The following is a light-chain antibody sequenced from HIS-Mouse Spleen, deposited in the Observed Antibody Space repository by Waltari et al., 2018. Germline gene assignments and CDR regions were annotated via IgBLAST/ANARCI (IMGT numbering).Light chain of an antibody. V-gene: IGLV2-14*03. J-gene: IGLJ2*01. CDR2: DVS. CDR3: SSYAGSNNLV. CDR1: SSDVGGFNY. Sequence: QSALTQPASVSGSPGQSITIYCTGTSSDVGGFNYVSWYQQHPGKAPKRMIYDVSNRPSGVSNRFSGSKSGNTASLTISGLQAEDEADYYCSSYAGSNNLVFGGGTKLTVL.